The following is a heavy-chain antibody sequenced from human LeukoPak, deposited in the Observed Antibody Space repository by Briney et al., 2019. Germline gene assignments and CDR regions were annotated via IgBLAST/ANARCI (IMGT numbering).Heavy chain of an antibody. CDR2: ISYDGSNK. J-gene: IGHJ4*02. D-gene: IGHD2-15*01. CDR3: ARADCSGGSCYFHQNQPADY. Sequence: GGSLRLSCAASGFTFSSYGMHWVRQAPGKGLEWVAVISYDGSNKYYADSVKGRFTISRDNSKNTLYLQMNSLRAEDTAVYYCARADCSGGSCYFHQNQPADYWGREPWSPSPQ. CDR1: GFTFSSYG. V-gene: IGHV3-30*03.